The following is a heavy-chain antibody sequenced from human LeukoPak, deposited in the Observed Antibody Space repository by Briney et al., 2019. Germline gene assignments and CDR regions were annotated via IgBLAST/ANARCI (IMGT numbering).Heavy chain of an antibody. J-gene: IGHJ4*02. CDR3: ASYTYYYGSGSYHFDY. CDR1: GGTFSSYA. V-gene: IGHV1-69*05. Sequence: ASVKVSCKASGGTFSSYAISWVRQAPGQGLEWMGGIIPIFGTANYAQKFQGRVTITTDETTSTACMELSSLRSEDTAVYYCASYTYYYGSGSYHFDYWGQGTLVTVSS. D-gene: IGHD3-10*01. CDR2: IIPIFGTA.